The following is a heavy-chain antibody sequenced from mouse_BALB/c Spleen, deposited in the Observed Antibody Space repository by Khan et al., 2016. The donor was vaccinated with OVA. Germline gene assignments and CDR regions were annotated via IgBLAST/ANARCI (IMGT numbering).Heavy chain of an antibody. CDR2: IRLKSNNYAT. J-gene: IGHJ3*01. Sequence: EVQLQESGGGLVQPGGSMKLSCVASGFTFSNFWMNWVRQSPEKGLEWVAEIRLKSNNYATHYAESGKGRFTISRDDSKGSVYLQMNNLRAEDTGIYYCSMPGGYYAWFAYWGQGTLVTVSA. D-gene: IGHD2-3*01. CDR3: SMPGGYYAWFAY. V-gene: IGHV6-6*02. CDR1: GFTFSNFW.